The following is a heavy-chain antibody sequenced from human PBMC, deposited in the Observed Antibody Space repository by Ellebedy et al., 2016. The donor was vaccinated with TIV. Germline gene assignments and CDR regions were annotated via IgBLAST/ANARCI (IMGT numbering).Heavy chain of an antibody. CDR3: GWGVNLENLDY. Sequence: SETLSLTXTVSGGSISSGSYYWGWIRQPPGKGLEWIGNIYYSGSTYYTPSLKRRVTISVETSKNQLSLRLSSVTAADTAVYYCGWGVNLENLDYGGQGTLVTVSS. V-gene: IGHV4-39*01. J-gene: IGHJ4*02. D-gene: IGHD3-10*01. CDR1: GGSISSGSYY. CDR2: IYYSGST.